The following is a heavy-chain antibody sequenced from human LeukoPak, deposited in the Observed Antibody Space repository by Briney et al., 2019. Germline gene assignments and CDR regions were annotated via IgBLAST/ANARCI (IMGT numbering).Heavy chain of an antibody. J-gene: IGHJ4*02. Sequence: PGGSLRLSCAASGFTFSSYAMHWVRQAPGKGLEYVSAISSNGGSTYYANSVKGRFTISRDNSKNTLYLQMGSLRAEDMAVYYCARGRVSYRGLYGFDYWGQGTLVTVSS. CDR2: ISSNGGST. V-gene: IGHV3-64*01. D-gene: IGHD5-12*01. CDR1: GFTFSSYA. CDR3: ARGRVSYRGLYGFDY.